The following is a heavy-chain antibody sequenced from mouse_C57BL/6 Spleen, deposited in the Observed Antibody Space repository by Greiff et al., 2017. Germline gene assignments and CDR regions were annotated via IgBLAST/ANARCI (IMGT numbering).Heavy chain of an antibody. D-gene: IGHD2-2*01. CDR2: ISNGGGST. CDR3: ARQEGPYGYAWFAY. J-gene: IGHJ3*01. Sequence: EVKVEESGGGLVQPGGSLKLSCAASGFTFSDYYMYWVRQTPEKRLEWVAYISNGGGSTYYPDTVKGRFTISRDNAKNTLYLQMSRLKSEDTAMYYCARQEGPYGYAWFAYWGQGTLVTVSA. V-gene: IGHV5-12*01. CDR1: GFTFSDYY.